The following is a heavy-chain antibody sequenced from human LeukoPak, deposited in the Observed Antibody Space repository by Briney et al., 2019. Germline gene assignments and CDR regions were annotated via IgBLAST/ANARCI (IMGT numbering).Heavy chain of an antibody. CDR3: ARDRDSGYDDDAFDI. J-gene: IGHJ3*02. D-gene: IGHD5-12*01. CDR2: ISNSGSTI. Sequence: GGSLRLSCAASGFTFSDYYMNWIRQAPGKGLEWVSYISNSGSTIYYADSVKGRFTISRDNAKNSLYLQMNSLRAEDTAVYYCARDRDSGYDDDAFDIWGQGTMVTVSS. V-gene: IGHV3-11*01. CDR1: GFTFSDYY.